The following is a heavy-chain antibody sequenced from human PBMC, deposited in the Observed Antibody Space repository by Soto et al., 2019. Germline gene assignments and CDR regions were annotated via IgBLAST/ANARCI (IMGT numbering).Heavy chain of an antibody. CDR3: ERVVADRPGWFDT. CDR2: IYYSGST. J-gene: IGHJ5*02. V-gene: IGHV4-59*01. CDR1: GGSIGSYY. D-gene: IGHD6-6*01. Sequence: SETLSLTCTVSGGSIGSYYWSWIRQPPGKGLEWIGYIYYSGSTNYNPSLKSRVTISVDTSKNQFSLKLSSVTAADKAVYYCERVVADRPGWFDTWGQGTLVTVSS.